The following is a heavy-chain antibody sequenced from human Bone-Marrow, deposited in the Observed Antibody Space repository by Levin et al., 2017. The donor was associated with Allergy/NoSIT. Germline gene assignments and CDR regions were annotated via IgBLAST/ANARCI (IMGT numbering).Heavy chain of an antibody. CDR3: ARGLRDYFDY. Sequence: GESLKISCKASGYTFTSYYMHWVRQAPGQGLEWMGIINPSGGSTSYGQKFQGRVTMTRDTSTSTVYMELSSLRSEDTAVYYCARGLRDYFDYWGQGTVVTVSS. CDR1: GYTFTSYY. D-gene: IGHD3-16*01. V-gene: IGHV1-46*01. J-gene: IGHJ4*02. CDR2: INPSGGST.